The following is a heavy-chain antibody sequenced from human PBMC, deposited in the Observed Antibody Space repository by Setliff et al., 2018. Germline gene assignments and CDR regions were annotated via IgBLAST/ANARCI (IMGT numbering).Heavy chain of an antibody. J-gene: IGHJ4*02. V-gene: IGHV4-39*07. D-gene: IGHD5-12*01. CDR3: ARGGTFRYFDY. Sequence: SETLSLTCTVFGGSMSSSGYYWAWIRQSPGKGLEWIGSIYYSGSTYYNPSLKRRATISLDTSKNQFSLKLRSVTAADTAVYYCARGGTFRYFDYWGQGTPVTVSS. CDR1: GGSMSSSGYY. CDR2: IYYSGST.